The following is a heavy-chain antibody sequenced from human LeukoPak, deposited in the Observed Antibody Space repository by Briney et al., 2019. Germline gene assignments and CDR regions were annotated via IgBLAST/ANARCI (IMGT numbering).Heavy chain of an antibody. D-gene: IGHD5-12*01. V-gene: IGHV1-2*02. CDR1: GYTFTGYY. J-gene: IGHJ4*02. CDR2: INPNSGGT. CDR3: ARAYSGYDLGGAKGY. Sequence: ASVKVSCKASGYTFTGYYMHWVRQAPGQGLEWMGWINPNSGGTNYAQKFQGRVTMTRDTSISTAYMELSRLRSDDTAVYYCARAYSGYDLGGAKGYWGQRTLVTVSS.